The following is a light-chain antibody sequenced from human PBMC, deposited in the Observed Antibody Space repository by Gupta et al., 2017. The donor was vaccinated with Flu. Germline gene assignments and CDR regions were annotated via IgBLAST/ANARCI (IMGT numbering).Light chain of an antibody. CDR2: GVN. V-gene: IGLV2-14*01. Sequence: QSALTQPASVSASPGQSITISCTGTSTDIANYNYASWFQHHPGKAPKLLLYGVNNRPSGVSDRFSGSKSGNTASLXIXGLQTEXEATYYCNSFTFNTWMFGGGTKLTVL. J-gene: IGLJ3*02. CDR3: NSFTFNTWM. CDR1: STDIANYNY.